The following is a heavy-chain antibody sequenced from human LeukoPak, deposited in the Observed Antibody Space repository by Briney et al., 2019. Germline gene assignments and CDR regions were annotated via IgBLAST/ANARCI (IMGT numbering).Heavy chain of an antibody. CDR3: ARRKGQVVATKVWYFDL. Sequence: SETLSLTCAVYGGSFSGYYWSWIRQPPGKGLEWIGEINHSGSTNYNPSLKSRVTISVDTSKNQFSLKLSSVTAADTAVYYCARRKGQVVATKVWYFDLWGRGTLVTVSS. V-gene: IGHV4-34*01. D-gene: IGHD5-12*01. CDR2: INHSGST. CDR1: GGSFSGYY. J-gene: IGHJ2*01.